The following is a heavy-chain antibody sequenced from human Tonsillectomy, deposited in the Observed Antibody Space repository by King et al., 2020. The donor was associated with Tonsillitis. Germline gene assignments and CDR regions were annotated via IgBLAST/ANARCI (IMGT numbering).Heavy chain of an antibody. CDR1: GYTFTGYY. CDR3: ARDRDYYYGMDV. J-gene: IGHJ6*02. Sequence: QLVQSGAEVKKPGASVKVSCKASGYTFTGYYMHWVRQAPGQGLEWVGWXNPNSGVTNYAQKFQGRVTMTRDTSITTAYMELSRLRSDDTAMYYCARDRDYYYGMDVWGQGTTVTVSS. V-gene: IGHV1-2*02. CDR2: XNPNSGVT.